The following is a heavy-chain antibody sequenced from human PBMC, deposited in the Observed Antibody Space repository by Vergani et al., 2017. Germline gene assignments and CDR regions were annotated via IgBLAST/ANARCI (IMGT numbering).Heavy chain of an antibody. V-gene: IGHV3-64*01. J-gene: IGHJ6*02. CDR3: ARRDGYNPYYYYGMDV. D-gene: IGHD5-24*01. CDR1: GFTFSSYA. CDR2: INSNGGST. Sequence: EVQLVESGGGLVQPGGSLRLSCAASGFTFSSYAMHWVRQAPGKGLEYVSAINSNGGSTYYANSVKGRFTISRDNSKNTLYLQMGSLRAEDMAVYYCARRDGYNPYYYYGMDVWGQGTTVTVSS.